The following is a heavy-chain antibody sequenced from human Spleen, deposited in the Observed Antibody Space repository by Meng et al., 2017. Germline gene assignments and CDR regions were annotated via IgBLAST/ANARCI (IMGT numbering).Heavy chain of an antibody. CDR1: GGSFSGYF. CDR2: INHSGGT. V-gene: IGHV4-34*01. J-gene: IGHJ4*02. D-gene: IGHD1-26*01. Sequence: GSLRLSCAVYGGSFSGYFWSWIRQHPGKGLEWIGEINHSGGTNYNPSLKSRVTLSVDTSKNQFSLSLTSVTAADTAVYYCARLLSGNYYVPTSEYWGQGTLVTVSS. CDR3: ARLLSGNYYVPTSEY.